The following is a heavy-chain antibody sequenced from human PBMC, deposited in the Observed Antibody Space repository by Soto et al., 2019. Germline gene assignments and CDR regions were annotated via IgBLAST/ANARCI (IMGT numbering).Heavy chain of an antibody. D-gene: IGHD5-12*01. J-gene: IGHJ6*02. CDR3: ARDTYYSGYDRAFSAAGPYYYYYGMDV. CDR1: GYTFTSYG. V-gene: IGHV1-18*04. CDR2: ISAHNGNT. Sequence: ASVKVSCKASGYTFTSYGISWVRQAPGQGLEWMGWISAHNGNTNYAQKLQGRVTMTTDTSTSTAYMELRSLRSDDTAVYYCARDTYYSGYDRAFSAAGPYYYYYGMDVWGQGTTVTVSS.